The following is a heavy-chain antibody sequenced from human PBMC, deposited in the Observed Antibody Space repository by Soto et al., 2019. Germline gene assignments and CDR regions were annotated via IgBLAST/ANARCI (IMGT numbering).Heavy chain of an antibody. D-gene: IGHD6-13*01. CDR2: IYYSGST. V-gene: IGHV4-59*12. J-gene: IGHJ6*02. Sequence: SETLSLTCTVSGGSISSYYWSWIRQPPGKGLEWIGYIYYSGSTNYNPSLKSRVTISVDTSKNQFSLKLSSVTAADTAVYYCARDGIAAAGGDYYYGMDVWGQGTTVTVSS. CDR1: GGSISSYY. CDR3: ARDGIAAAGGDYYYGMDV.